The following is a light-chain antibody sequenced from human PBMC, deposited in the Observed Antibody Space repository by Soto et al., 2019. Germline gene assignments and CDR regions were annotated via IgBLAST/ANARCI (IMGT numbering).Light chain of an antibody. V-gene: IGLV1-51*02. CDR1: SPNIGSNY. CDR3: GTWDSSLSAHV. J-gene: IGLJ1*01. Sequence: QSVLTQPPSVSAAPGPKVTISCSRSSPNIGSNYVSWYQQVPGTAPKLLIYENDKRPSGIPDRFSGSKSGTSATLGVTGLQIGDEADYYCGTWDSSLSAHVFATGTKLTVL. CDR2: END.